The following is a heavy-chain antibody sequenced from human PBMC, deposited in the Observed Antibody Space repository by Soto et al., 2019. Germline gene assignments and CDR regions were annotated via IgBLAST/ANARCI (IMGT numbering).Heavy chain of an antibody. Sequence: SGPTLVNPTQTLTLTCTFSGFSLSTSGMCVSWIRQPPGKALEWLALIDWDDDKYYSTSLKTRLTISKDTSKNQVVLTMTNMDPVVTATYYCARETGYYYGSGLHYGMDVWGQGTTVTVS. V-gene: IGHV2-70*01. CDR2: IDWDDDK. D-gene: IGHD3-10*01. CDR3: ARETGYYYGSGLHYGMDV. CDR1: GFSLSTSGMC. J-gene: IGHJ6*02.